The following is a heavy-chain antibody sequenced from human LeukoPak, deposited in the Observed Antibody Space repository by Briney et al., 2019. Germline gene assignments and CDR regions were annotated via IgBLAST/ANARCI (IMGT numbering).Heavy chain of an antibody. Sequence: PSETLSLTCTVSGGSISSYYWSWIRQPPGKGLEWIGYIYYSGSTNYNPSLKSRVTISVDTSKNQFSLKLSSVTAADTAVYYCARLPVTTYYYYGMDVWGQGTTVTVSS. CDR2: IYYSGST. D-gene: IGHD1-1*01. CDR1: GGSISSYY. V-gene: IGHV4-59*01. CDR3: ARLPVTTYYYYGMDV. J-gene: IGHJ6*02.